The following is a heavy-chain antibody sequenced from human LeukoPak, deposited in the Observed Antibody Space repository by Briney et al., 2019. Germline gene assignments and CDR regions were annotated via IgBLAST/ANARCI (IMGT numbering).Heavy chain of an antibody. Sequence: AAVKVSCKASGYTFTSYGISWVRQAPGQGLEWMGWISTYNGYANYAQKLQGRVTMTTETSTSTAYMELRSLRSDDTAVYYCARNSSDWYGYMDVWGKGTTVTVSS. CDR1: GYTFTSYG. V-gene: IGHV1-18*01. J-gene: IGHJ6*04. D-gene: IGHD6-19*01. CDR2: ISTYNGYA. CDR3: ARNSSDWYGYMDV.